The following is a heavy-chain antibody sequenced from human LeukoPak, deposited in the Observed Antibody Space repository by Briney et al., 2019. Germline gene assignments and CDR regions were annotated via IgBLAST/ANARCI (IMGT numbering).Heavy chain of an antibody. CDR3: ATNGWYCLDH. CDR1: GGSISSYY. D-gene: IGHD6-19*01. J-gene: IGHJ1*01. Sequence: PSETLSLTCTVSGGSISSYYWSWIRQPPGKGLEWIGEIYHSGSTNYNPSLQGRVTISVDKSNNHFSLRLTSVTAADTAVYYCATNGWYCLDHWGQGALVTVSS. CDR2: IYHSGST. V-gene: IGHV4-59*08.